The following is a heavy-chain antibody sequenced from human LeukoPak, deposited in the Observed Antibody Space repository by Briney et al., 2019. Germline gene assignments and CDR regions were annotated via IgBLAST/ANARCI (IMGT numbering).Heavy chain of an antibody. CDR2: ISGSGGST. Sequence: TGGSLRLSCAASGFTFSSYAMSWVRQAPGKGLEWVSAISGSGGSTYYADSVKGRFTISRDNSKTTLYLQMNSLRAEDTAVYYCAKDQFYDSSGYYRLPYAFDIWGQGTMVTVSS. V-gene: IGHV3-23*01. CDR3: AKDQFYDSSGYYRLPYAFDI. J-gene: IGHJ3*02. CDR1: GFTFSSYA. D-gene: IGHD3-22*01.